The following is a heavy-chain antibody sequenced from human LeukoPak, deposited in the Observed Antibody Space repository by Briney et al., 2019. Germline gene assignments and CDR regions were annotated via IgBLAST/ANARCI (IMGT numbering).Heavy chain of an antibody. D-gene: IGHD2-21*01. CDR3: ALPHSYSSEGTSDMDV. J-gene: IGHJ6*03. V-gene: IGHV3-48*03. Sequence: SGGSLRLSCAASGFTFSTYEMNWVRQAPGKGLEWVSYISSSGITIYYADSVKGRFTISRDNAKNSLYLQMNSLRAEDTAVYYCALPHSYSSEGTSDMDVWGKGTTVTISS. CDR2: ISSSGITI. CDR1: GFTFSTYE.